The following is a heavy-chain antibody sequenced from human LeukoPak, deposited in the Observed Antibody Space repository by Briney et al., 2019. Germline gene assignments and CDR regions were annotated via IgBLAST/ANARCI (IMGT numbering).Heavy chain of an antibody. CDR3: ARGDTMIVVDVELDY. J-gene: IGHJ4*02. V-gene: IGHV1-69*01. D-gene: IGHD3-22*01. Sequence: EASVKVSCKASGGTFSSYAISWVRQAPGQGLEWMGGIIPIFGTANYAQKFQGRVTITADESTSTAYMELSSLRSEDAAVYYCARGDTMIVVDVELDYWGQGTLVTVSS. CDR2: IIPIFGTA. CDR1: GGTFSSYA.